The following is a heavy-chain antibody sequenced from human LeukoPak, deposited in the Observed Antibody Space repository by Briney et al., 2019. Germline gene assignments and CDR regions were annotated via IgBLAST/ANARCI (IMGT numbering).Heavy chain of an antibody. V-gene: IGHV4-59*08. CDR1: GGAVTGYF. CDR2: SHYTGGI. Sequence: SETLSLTCTVLGGAVTGYFWSWNRLSPGKGLEWIGYSHYTGGIIYNPSLTSRVTLSVDTSKNQFSLNLRSLTAADTAVYYCARHDSIAYYQRGMDVWGQGTTVIVSS. J-gene: IGHJ6*02. CDR3: ARHDSIAYYQRGMDV. D-gene: IGHD2-21*01.